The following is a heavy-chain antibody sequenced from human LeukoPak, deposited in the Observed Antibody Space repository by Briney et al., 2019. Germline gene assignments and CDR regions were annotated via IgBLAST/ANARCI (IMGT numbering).Heavy chain of an antibody. CDR3: ARDGASRYSYGLYYFDY. CDR2: IKQDGSEK. V-gene: IGHV3-7*03. Sequence: GGSLRLSCAASEFTFSSYWMSWVRQAPGKGLEWVANIKQDGSEKYYVDSVRGRFTISRDNAKNSLYLQMNSLRAEDTAVYYCARDGASRYSYGLYYFDYWGQGTLVTVSS. D-gene: IGHD5-18*01. J-gene: IGHJ4*02. CDR1: EFTFSSYW.